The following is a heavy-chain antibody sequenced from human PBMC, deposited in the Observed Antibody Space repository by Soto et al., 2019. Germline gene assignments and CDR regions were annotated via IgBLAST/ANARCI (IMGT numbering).Heavy chain of an antibody. J-gene: IGHJ4*02. CDR3: PRPKTGTTDFDY. CDR2: IYYSGNT. CDR1: GGSISGSSYY. V-gene: IGHV4-39*01. Sequence: SETLSLTCTVSGGSISGSSYYWGWIRQPLGKGLEWIGSIYYSGNTYYNPSLKSRVTISVDTSKNQFSLRLTYVTAADTAVYYCPRPKTGTTDFDYWGQGALVTVSS. D-gene: IGHD1-7*01.